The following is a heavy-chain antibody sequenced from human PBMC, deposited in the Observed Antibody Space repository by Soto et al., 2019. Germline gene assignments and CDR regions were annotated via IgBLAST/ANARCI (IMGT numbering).Heavy chain of an antibody. V-gene: IGHV1-69*02. J-gene: IGHJ6*02. CDR1: GGTFSSYT. Sequence: QVQLVQSGAEVKKPGSSVKVSCKASGGTFSSYTISWVRQAPGQRLEWMGRIIPILGIANYAQKFQGRVTITADKSTSTAYMELSSLRSEDTAVYYCARGPDSSCYYYYYGMDVWGQGTTVTVSS. CDR2: IIPILGIA. D-gene: IGHD3-22*01. CDR3: ARGPDSSCYYYYYGMDV.